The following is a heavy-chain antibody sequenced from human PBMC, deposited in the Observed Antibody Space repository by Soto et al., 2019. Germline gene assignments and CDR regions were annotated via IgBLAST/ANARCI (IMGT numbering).Heavy chain of an antibody. J-gene: IGHJ4*02. CDR3: AREEGTYYDFWSGYSTGYFDY. D-gene: IGHD3-3*01. CDR1: GGSFSGYY. V-gene: IGHV4-34*01. CDR2: INHSGST. Sequence: QVQLQQWGAGLLKPSETLSLTCAVYGGSFSGYYWSWIRQPPGKGLEWIGEINHSGSTNYNPSLKSRVTISVDTSKNQVSLKLSSVTAADTAVYYCAREEGTYYDFWSGYSTGYFDYWGQGTLVTVSS.